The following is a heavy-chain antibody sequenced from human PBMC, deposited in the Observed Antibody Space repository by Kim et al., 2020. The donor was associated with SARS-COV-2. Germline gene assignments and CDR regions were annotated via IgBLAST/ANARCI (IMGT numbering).Heavy chain of an antibody. Sequence: SETLSLTCTVSGGSIRTYYWNWIRQTPGKGLEWIGYIFYSGNTNYNPSLRSRVTISVDTSKNQFSLRLTSLAAADTATYYCARDKRIQKVVDFGKLKGFYCMDVWGQGTPVTVTS. V-gene: IGHV4-59*01. CDR1: GGSIRTYY. J-gene: IGHJ6*02. CDR2: IFYSGNT. D-gene: IGHD3-10*01. CDR3: ARDKRIQKVVDFGKLKGFYCMDV.